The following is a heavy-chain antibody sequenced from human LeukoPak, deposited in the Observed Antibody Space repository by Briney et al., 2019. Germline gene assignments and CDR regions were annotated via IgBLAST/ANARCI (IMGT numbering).Heavy chain of an antibody. CDR1: GGTFSSYA. CDR3: ARDVPDSYYDSSAGAFDI. D-gene: IGHD3-22*01. CDR2: IIPILGIA. V-gene: IGHV1-69*04. Sequence: ASVKVSCKASGGTFSSYAISWVRQAPGQGLEWMGRIIPILGIANYAQKFQGRVTITADKSTSTAYMELSSLRSEDTAVYYCARDVPDSYYDSSAGAFDIWGQGTMVTVSS. J-gene: IGHJ3*02.